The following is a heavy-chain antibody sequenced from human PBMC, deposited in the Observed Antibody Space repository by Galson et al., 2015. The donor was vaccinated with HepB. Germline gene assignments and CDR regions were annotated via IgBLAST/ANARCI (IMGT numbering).Heavy chain of an antibody. D-gene: IGHD2-15*01. CDR3: AKSVVAAAMSDY. Sequence: SLRLSCAASGFSFSTHAMSWVRQAPGKGLEWVSSLTGSGGNTYYADSVKGRFTISRDNSKNTLYLQMNSLRAEDTAVYYCAKSVVAAAMSDYWGQGTLVTVSS. J-gene: IGHJ4*02. CDR2: LTGSGGNT. CDR1: GFSFSTHA. V-gene: IGHV3-23*01.